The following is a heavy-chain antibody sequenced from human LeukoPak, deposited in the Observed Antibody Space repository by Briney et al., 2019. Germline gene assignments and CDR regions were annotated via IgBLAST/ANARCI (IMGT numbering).Heavy chain of an antibody. CDR3: AKGDTAMVTFDY. J-gene: IGHJ4*02. D-gene: IGHD5-18*01. V-gene: IGHV3-9*01. CDR1: GFTFDDYA. CDR2: ISWNSGSI. Sequence: PGRSLRLSCAASGFTFDDYAMPWVRQAPGKGLEWVSGISWNSGSIGYADSVKGRFTISRDNAKNSLYLQMNSLRAEDTALYYCAKGDTAMVTFDYWGQGTLVTVSS.